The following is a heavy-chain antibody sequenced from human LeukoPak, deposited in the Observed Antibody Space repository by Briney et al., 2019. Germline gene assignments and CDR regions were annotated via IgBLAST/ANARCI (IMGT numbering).Heavy chain of an antibody. CDR2: ISGSGGSA. V-gene: IGHV3-23*01. Sequence: GGSLRLSCAASGFTFSSYAMSWVRQAPGKGLEWVSAISGSGGSAYYADSVKGRFTISRDNSKSTLYLQMNSLRAEDTAVYYCAKSYDFAPIDFDYWGQGTLVTVSS. D-gene: IGHD3-3*01. CDR1: GFTFSSYA. CDR3: AKSYDFAPIDFDY. J-gene: IGHJ4*02.